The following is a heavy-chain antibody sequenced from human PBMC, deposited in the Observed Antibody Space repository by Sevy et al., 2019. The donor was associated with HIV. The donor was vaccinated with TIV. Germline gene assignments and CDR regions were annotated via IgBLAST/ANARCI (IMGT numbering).Heavy chain of an antibody. CDR1: GFTFSSYW. Sequence: GGSLRLSCAASGFTFSSYWMHWVRQAPGKGLVWVSRINSDGSSTSYADSVKGRFTISRDNAKNTLYLQMNSLRAEDMAVYYCARAAVRGDAFDIWGQGTMVTVSS. J-gene: IGHJ3*02. V-gene: IGHV3-74*01. CDR2: INSDGSST. CDR3: ARAAVRGDAFDI. D-gene: IGHD3-16*01.